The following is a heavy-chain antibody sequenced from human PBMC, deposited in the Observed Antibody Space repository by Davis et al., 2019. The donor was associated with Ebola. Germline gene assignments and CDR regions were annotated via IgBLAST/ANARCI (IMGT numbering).Heavy chain of an antibody. V-gene: IGHV1-2*02. CDR2: INPNTGGT. Sequence: ASVKVSRKTSAYTFTGYYIHWVRQAPGQGLEWMGWINPNTGGTNYAQKFQGRVTMTRDMSITTAYMELNSLTSDDTAVYYCTREGSSGGYHGNYFDYWGQGTLVSVSS. CDR1: AYTFTGYY. D-gene: IGHD1-26*01. CDR3: TREGSSGGYHGNYFDY. J-gene: IGHJ4*02.